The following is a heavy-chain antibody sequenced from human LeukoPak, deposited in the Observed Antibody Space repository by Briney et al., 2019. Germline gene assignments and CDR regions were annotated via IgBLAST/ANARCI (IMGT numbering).Heavy chain of an antibody. J-gene: IGHJ6*03. CDR2: INHSGST. CDR3: AREYSSSKYYYYYYMDV. Sequence: LRLSCSASGFTFSSYEMNWVRQAPGKGLEWVGEINHSGSTNYNPSLKSRVTISVDTSKNQFSLKLSSVTAADTAVYYCAREYSSSKYYYYYYMDVWGKGTTVTVSS. D-gene: IGHD6-13*01. V-gene: IGHV4-34*01. CDR1: GFTFSSYE.